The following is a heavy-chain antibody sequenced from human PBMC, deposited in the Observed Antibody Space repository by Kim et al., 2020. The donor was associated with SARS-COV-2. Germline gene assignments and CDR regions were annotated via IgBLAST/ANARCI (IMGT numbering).Heavy chain of an antibody. D-gene: IGHD6-13*01. CDR3: ASSSWPKSYYYMDV. J-gene: IGHJ6*03. V-gene: IGHV4-59*01. Sequence: NPSLKSRVTISVDTSKNQFSLKLSSVTAADTAVYYCASSSWPKSYYYMDVWGKGTTVTVSS.